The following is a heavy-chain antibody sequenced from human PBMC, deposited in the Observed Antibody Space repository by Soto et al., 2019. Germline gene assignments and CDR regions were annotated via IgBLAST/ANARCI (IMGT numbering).Heavy chain of an antibody. V-gene: IGHV3-48*01. CDR2: ISSSSSTI. Sequence: EVQLVESGGGLVQPGGSLRLSCAASGFTFSSYSMNWVRQAPGKGLEWVSYISSSSSTIYYADSVKGRFTISRDNAKNSLYLQMNSLRAEDTAVYSCARDVKYYDFWSGYSENNWFDPWGQGTLVTVSS. J-gene: IGHJ5*02. D-gene: IGHD3-3*01. CDR1: GFTFSSYS. CDR3: ARDVKYYDFWSGYSENNWFDP.